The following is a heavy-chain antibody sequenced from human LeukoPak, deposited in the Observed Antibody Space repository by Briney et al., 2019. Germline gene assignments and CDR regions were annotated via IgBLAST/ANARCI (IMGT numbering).Heavy chain of an antibody. J-gene: IGHJ4*02. V-gene: IGHV3-64*02. Sequence: PGGSLRLSCAASGFTFSSYAMHWVRQAPGKGLEYVSAISSNGGSTFYADSVKGRFTISRDNSKSTLYLQMGSLRSEDMAVYYCARAFGAENFDYWGQGTLVTVSS. D-gene: IGHD1-26*01. CDR2: ISSNGGST. CDR1: GFTFSSYA. CDR3: ARAFGAENFDY.